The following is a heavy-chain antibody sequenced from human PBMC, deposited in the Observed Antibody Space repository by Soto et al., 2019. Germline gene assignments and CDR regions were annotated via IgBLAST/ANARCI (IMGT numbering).Heavy chain of an antibody. Sequence: QVQLVQSGAEVKKPGASVKVSCKASGYTFTSYGISWVRQAPGQGLEWMARISAYSGNTNYAQKLQDRVTMTTDTATRTAYVELRSVRSDDTAAYYCARLATMVRGVVPDNWFDPWGQGSLVTVSS. V-gene: IGHV1-18*01. J-gene: IGHJ5*02. CDR2: ISAYSGNT. D-gene: IGHD3-10*01. CDR1: GYTFTSYG. CDR3: ARLATMVRGVVPDNWFDP.